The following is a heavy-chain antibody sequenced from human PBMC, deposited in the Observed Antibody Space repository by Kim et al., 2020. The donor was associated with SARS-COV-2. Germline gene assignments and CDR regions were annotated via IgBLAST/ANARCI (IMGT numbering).Heavy chain of an antibody. CDR3: ARPFYSSGWYGGDAFDI. J-gene: IGHJ3*02. V-gene: IGHV1-18*04. Sequence: ASVKVSCKASGYTFTSYGISWVRQAPGQGLEWMGWISAYNGNTNYAQKLQGRVTMTTDTSTSTAYMELRSLRSDDTAVYYCARPFYSSGWYGGDAFDIWGQGTMVTVSS. CDR1: GYTFTSYG. CDR2: ISAYNGNT. D-gene: IGHD6-19*01.